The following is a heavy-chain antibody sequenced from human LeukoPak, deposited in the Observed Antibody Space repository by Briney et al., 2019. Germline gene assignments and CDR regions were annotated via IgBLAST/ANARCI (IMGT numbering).Heavy chain of an antibody. J-gene: IGHJ3*02. CDR2: ISWNSGSI. D-gene: IGHD3-10*01. V-gene: IGHV3-9*01. Sequence: AGGSLRPSCAASGFTFDDYAMHWVRQAPGKGLEWVSGISWNSGSIGYADSVKGRFTISRDNAKNSLYLQMNSLRAEDTAVYYCARSGGDAFDIWGQGTVVTVSS. CDR1: GFTFDDYA. CDR3: ARSGGDAFDI.